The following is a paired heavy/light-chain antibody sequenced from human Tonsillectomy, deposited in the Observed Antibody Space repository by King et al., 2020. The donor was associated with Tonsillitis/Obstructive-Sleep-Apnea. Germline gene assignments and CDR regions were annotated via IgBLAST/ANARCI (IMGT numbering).Light chain of an antibody. CDR2: LTS. Sequence: DIVMTQSPLSLAVTPGEPASISCRSSQSLVYENGYTYVDWYLQRPGQSPQLLIYLTSNRASGVPGRFSGSGSGTDFTLKISRVEAEDVGVYYCMQGLQTPFTFGPGTKVHIK. CDR3: MQGLQTPFT. J-gene: IGKJ3*01. CDR1: QSLVYENGYTY. V-gene: IGKV2-28*01.
Heavy chain of an antibody. Sequence: DVQLVESGGGLVKPGGSLRLSCAASGFTFTNAWMNWVRQAPGKGLEWVGRIKSNPDGGTADYAAPVKGRFTLSRDDSRDTLYLQMNSLKTEDTAIYYCTWVKRLGDFSGRGSWGQGTLVTVSS. CDR3: TWVKRLGDFSGRGS. V-gene: IGHV3-15*07. CDR2: IKSNPDGGTA. D-gene: IGHD3-16*02. CDR1: GFTFTNAW. J-gene: IGHJ5*02.